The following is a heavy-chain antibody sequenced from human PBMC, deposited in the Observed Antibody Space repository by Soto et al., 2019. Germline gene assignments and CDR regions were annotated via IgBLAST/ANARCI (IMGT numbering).Heavy chain of an antibody. D-gene: IGHD4-17*01. CDR3: ATWHLREHAYDI. Sequence: DVQLVESGGGLIQLGGPLRLPCAASGFTVSGKKYLAWVRQAPGKGLEWVSASYDVDGTFHADSVKGRFTTSGDSSRAIVYLQMNSLRPDDTAVYDCATWHLREHAYDIWGQGTAVTVSS. V-gene: IGHV3-53*01. CDR1: GFTVSGKKY. J-gene: IGHJ3*02. CDR2: SYDVDGT.